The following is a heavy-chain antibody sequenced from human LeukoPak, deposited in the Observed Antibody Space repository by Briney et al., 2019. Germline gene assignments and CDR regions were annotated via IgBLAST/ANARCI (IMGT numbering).Heavy chain of an antibody. J-gene: IGHJ4*02. V-gene: IGHV3-11*04. CDR3: ARDPPPSIVGYSSSNNYFDY. D-gene: IGHD6-13*01. CDR2: ISSSSSTI. Sequence: PGGSLRLSCAASGFTFSDYYMSWLRQAPGKGLEWVSYISSSSSTIYYADSVKGRFTISRDNAKNSLYLQMNSLRAEDTAVYYCARDPPPSIVGYSSSNNYFDYWGQGTLVTVSS. CDR1: GFTFSDYY.